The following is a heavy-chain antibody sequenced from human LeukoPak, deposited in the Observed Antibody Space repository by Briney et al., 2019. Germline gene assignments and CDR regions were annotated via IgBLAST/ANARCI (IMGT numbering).Heavy chain of an antibody. D-gene: IGHD5-12*01. V-gene: IGHV3-7*01. Sequence: GGSLRLSCAASGFTFSSYWMSWVRQAPGKGLEWVANIKQDGSEKYYVDSVKGRFTISRDNAKNSLYLQMNSLRAEDTAVYYCARDLRDSGYVRFDYWGQGTLVTASS. J-gene: IGHJ4*02. CDR2: IKQDGSEK. CDR1: GFTFSSYW. CDR3: ARDLRDSGYVRFDY.